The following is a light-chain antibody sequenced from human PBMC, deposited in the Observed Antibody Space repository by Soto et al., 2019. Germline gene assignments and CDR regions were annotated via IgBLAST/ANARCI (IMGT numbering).Light chain of an antibody. CDR3: QQYNNWPPWT. Sequence: EIVMTQSPATLSVSPGERATLSCRASQTFSSNLAWYQQKPGQAPRLLIYGASTRATGIPARFSGCGSGKEFTLTISSLQSEDFAVYYGQQYNNWPPWTFGQGTKVDIK. CDR2: GAS. V-gene: IGKV3-15*01. CDR1: QTFSSN. J-gene: IGKJ1*01.